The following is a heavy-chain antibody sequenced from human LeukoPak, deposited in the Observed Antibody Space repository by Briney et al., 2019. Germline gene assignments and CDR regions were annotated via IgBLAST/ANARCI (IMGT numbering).Heavy chain of an antibody. CDR1: GGSISSYY. D-gene: IGHD6-19*01. CDR3: ARGGGSDKDAFDI. CDR2: IYYSGST. Sequence: SETLSLTCTVSGGSISSYYWSWIRQPPGKGLEWIGYIYYSGSTNYNPSLKSRVTISVDTSKNQFSLKLSSVTAADTAVYYCARGGGSDKDAFDIRGQGTMVTVSS. V-gene: IGHV4-59*01. J-gene: IGHJ3*02.